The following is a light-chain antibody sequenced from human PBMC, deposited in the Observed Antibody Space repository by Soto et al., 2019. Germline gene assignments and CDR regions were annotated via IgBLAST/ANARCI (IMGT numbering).Light chain of an antibody. Sequence: AIQMTQSPSSLSASVGDRVTITCRASQDISNDLGWYQEKPGQAPKLLIYAASNLQSGVPSRFSGSGSGTDFTLTIRSLQPEDFATYYCLQDYNYPWTFGRGTKVEI. CDR2: AAS. CDR3: LQDYNYPWT. J-gene: IGKJ1*01. CDR1: QDISND. V-gene: IGKV1-6*01.